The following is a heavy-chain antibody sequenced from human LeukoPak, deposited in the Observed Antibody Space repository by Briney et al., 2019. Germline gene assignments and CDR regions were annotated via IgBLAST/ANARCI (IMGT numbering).Heavy chain of an antibody. CDR1: GGSISNYY. J-gene: IGHJ4*02. CDR2: IYYSGTT. D-gene: IGHD3-22*01. V-gene: IGHV4-59*01. CDR3: ARRRGYYDSSGYYFRLDFDY. Sequence: PSETLSLTCTVSGGSISNYYWNWIRQPPGKGLEWIGYIYYSGTTNYNPSLKSRVSMSVDTSKNQFSLKLSSVTPADTAVYYCARRRGYYDSSGYYFRLDFDYWGQGTLVTVSS.